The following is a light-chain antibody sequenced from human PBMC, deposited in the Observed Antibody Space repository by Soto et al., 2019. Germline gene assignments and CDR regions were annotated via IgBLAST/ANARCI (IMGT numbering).Light chain of an antibody. J-gene: IGKJ1*01. Sequence: DIVLTQSPGTLSLSPGEIASLSCRASQSVSSGHLAWYQQKPGQAPRLLIYGASSRATGIPDRFSGSGSGTDFTLTISSLEPEDFAVYYCQQRSNWPKTFGQGTKVDIK. CDR1: QSVSSGH. CDR2: GAS. V-gene: IGKV3D-20*02. CDR3: QQRSNWPKT.